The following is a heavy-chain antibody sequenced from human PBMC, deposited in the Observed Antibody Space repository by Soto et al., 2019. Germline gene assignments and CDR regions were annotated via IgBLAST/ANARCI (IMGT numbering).Heavy chain of an antibody. D-gene: IGHD6-13*01. V-gene: IGHV4-59*01. CDR2: IFYTGTT. CDR3: AKYRRTEAEGFTLDY. CDR1: GDSINNSY. J-gene: IGHJ4*02. Sequence: SETLSLTCAVSGDSINNSYWSWIRQPPGKRLEWIGNIFYTGTTTYNPSLESRVTMSADTSKNQFSLKLNSVDAADTAVYYCAKYRRTEAEGFTLDYWGRGILVTVSS.